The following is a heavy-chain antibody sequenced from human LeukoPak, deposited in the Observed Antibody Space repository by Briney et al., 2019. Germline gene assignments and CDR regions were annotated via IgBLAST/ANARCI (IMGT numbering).Heavy chain of an antibody. CDR2: ISAYNGNT. CDR1: GYTFTSYG. CDR3: ARDVYCSSTSCYDDYYYYGMDV. V-gene: IGHV1-18*01. J-gene: IGHJ6*02. Sequence: ASVKASCKASGYTFTSYGISWVRQAPGQGLEWMGWISAYNGNTNYAQKLQGRVTMTTDTSTSTAYMELRGLRSDDTAVYYCARDVYCSSTSCYDDYYYYGMDVWGQGTTVTVSS. D-gene: IGHD2-2*01.